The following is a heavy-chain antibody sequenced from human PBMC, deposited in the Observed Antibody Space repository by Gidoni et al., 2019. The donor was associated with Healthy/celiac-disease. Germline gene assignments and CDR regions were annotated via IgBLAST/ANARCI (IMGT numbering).Heavy chain of an antibody. D-gene: IGHD6-13*01. CDR2: ISGSGGRT. CDR1: GFTFSRYA. V-gene: IGHV3-23*01. J-gene: IGHJ4*02. Sequence: EVQLLVSGRGLVQPGGSLTLPCAASGFTFSRYAMSWVRQAPGQGLEWVSAISGSGGRTYYADTVKGRLTSTRDKSKNTLYLQMNSLRAEDTAVYYCAKEEDSSSWLGFFDYWGQGTLVTVSS. CDR3: AKEEDSSSWLGFFDY.